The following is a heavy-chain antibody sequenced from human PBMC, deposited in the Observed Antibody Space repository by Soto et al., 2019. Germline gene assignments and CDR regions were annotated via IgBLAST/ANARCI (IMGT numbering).Heavy chain of an antibody. CDR1: GGSISSGNYY. CDR2: IYYSGST. CDR3: ARRYGASFDY. J-gene: IGHJ4*02. V-gene: IGHV4-61*01. Sequence: PSETLSLTCTFSGGSISSGNYYWSWIRQPPGKGLEWIGYIYYSGSTNYTPSLKSRVTISVDTSKNQFSLKLSSVTAADTAVYYCARRYGASFDYWGQGTLVTVSS. D-gene: IGHD4-17*01.